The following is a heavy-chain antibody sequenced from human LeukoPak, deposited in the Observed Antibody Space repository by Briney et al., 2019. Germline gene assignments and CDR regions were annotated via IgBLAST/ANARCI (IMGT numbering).Heavy chain of an antibody. D-gene: IGHD3-10*01. CDR2: ISAYNGNT. CDR1: GYTFTSYG. CDR3: ARDLTERPTITMVRGPTLGY. V-gene: IGHV1-18*01. J-gene: IGHJ4*02. Sequence: GASVKVSCKASGYTFTSYGISWVRRAPGQGLEWMGWISAYNGNTNYAQKLQGRVTMTTDTSTSTAYMELRSLRSDDTAVYYCARDLTERPTITMVRGPTLGYWGQGTLVTVSS.